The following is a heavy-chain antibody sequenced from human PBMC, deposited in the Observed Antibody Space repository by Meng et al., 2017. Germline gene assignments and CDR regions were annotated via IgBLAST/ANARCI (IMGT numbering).Heavy chain of an antibody. CDR2: IIPIFGTA. CDR3: ARATDYYDSSGYYSGYFDL. V-gene: IGHV1-69*06. D-gene: IGHD3-22*01. Sequence: VQVLQSGAEVKNPGSSVKVSCKASGGTFSSYAISWVRQAPGQGLEWMGGIIPIFGTANYAQKFQGRVTITADKSTSTAYMELSSLRSEDTAVYYCARATDYYDSSGYYSGYFDLWGRGTLVTVSS. CDR1: GGTFSSYA. J-gene: IGHJ2*01.